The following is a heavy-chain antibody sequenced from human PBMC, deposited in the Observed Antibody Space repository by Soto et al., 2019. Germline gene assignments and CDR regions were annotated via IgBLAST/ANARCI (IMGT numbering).Heavy chain of an antibody. V-gene: IGHV4-4*02. D-gene: IGHD6-13*01. CDR1: GGSISSSNW. CDR3: AKVHIAAAGSFDY. CDR2: IYHSGST. Sequence: QVQLQESGPGLVKPSGTLSLTCAVSGGSISSSNWWSWVRQPPGKGLEWIGEIYHSGSTNYNPSLKSRVTISVDKSKNQSSLKLSSVTVAHTAVYYCAKVHIAAAGSFDYWGQGTLVTVSS. J-gene: IGHJ4*02.